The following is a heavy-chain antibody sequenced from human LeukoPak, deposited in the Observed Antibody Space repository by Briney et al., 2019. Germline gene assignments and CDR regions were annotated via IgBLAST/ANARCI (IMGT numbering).Heavy chain of an antibody. D-gene: IGHD4-11*01. J-gene: IGHJ4*02. CDR3: AKGVGTTSNY. V-gene: IGHV3-30*02. CDR1: GFTFSSYG. Sequence: GGSLRLSCAVSGFTFSSYGIHWVRQAPGKGLEWVAFIRSDGSNKYYADSVKGRFTISKDNSKNTLYLQMNSLRAEDTAVYYCAKGVGTTSNYWGRGTLVTVSS. CDR2: IRSDGSNK.